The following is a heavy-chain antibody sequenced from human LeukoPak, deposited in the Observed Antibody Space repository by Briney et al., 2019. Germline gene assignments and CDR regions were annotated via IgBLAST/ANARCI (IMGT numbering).Heavy chain of an antibody. CDR2: IYSGGST. Sequence: PGGSLRLSCAASGFTVSSNYMSWVRQAPGKGLEWVSVIYSGGSTYYADSVKGRFTISRDNSKNTLYLQMNSLRAEDTAVYYCARGLAVAGSYYFDYWGQGTLVTVSS. D-gene: IGHD6-19*01. J-gene: IGHJ4*02. V-gene: IGHV3-66*01. CDR1: GFTVSSNY. CDR3: ARGLAVAGSYYFDY.